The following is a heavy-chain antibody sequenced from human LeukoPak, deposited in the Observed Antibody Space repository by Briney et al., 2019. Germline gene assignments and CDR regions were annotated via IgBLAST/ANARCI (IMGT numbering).Heavy chain of an antibody. CDR1: GGSISSYY. Sequence: PSETLSLTCTVSGGSISSYYWSWIRQPPGEGLEWIGYIYYSGSTNYNPSLKSRVTISVDTSKNQFSLKLSSVTAADTAVYYCARLKPTRDAFDIWGQGTMVTVSS. V-gene: IGHV4-59*08. J-gene: IGHJ3*02. D-gene: IGHD4-17*01. CDR3: ARLKPTRDAFDI. CDR2: IYYSGST.